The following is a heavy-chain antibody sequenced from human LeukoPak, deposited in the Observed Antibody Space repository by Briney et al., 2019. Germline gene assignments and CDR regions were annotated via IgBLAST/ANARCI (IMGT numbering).Heavy chain of an antibody. D-gene: IGHD2-2*01. Sequence: GGSLRLSCAASGFTFSSYGMHWVRQAPGKGLEWVAVIWYGGSNKYYADSVKGRFTISRDNSKNTLYLQMNSLRAEDTAVYYCAKDVDCSSTSCSDYYYYGMDVWGQGTTVTVSS. V-gene: IGHV3-30*02. CDR1: GFTFSSYG. CDR2: IWYGGSNK. J-gene: IGHJ6*02. CDR3: AKDVDCSSTSCSDYYYYGMDV.